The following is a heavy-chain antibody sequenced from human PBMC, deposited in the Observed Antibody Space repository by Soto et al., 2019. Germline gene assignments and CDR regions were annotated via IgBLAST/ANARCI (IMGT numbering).Heavy chain of an antibody. J-gene: IGHJ6*02. D-gene: IGHD3-3*01. Sequence: PSETLSLTCTVSGGSISSYYWSWIRQPPGKGLEWIGYIYYSGSTNYNPSLKSRVTISVDTSKNQFSLKLGSVTAADTAVYYCARDQPDSRGMDVWGQGTTVTVSS. V-gene: IGHV4-59*01. CDR3: ARDQPDSRGMDV. CDR1: GGSISSYY. CDR2: IYYSGST.